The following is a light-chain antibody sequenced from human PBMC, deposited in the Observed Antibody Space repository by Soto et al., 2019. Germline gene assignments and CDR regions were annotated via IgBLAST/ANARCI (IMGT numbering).Light chain of an antibody. CDR2: DDR. CDR3: QVWDTSSDHVV. Sequence: SYEMSQPPWVSVAPGQTARITCGGKNIGSKSVHWYQQKPGQAPVLVVYDDRDRPSGIPERFSGSNSGNTATLTISRVEAGDEADYYCQVWDTSSDHVVFGGGTQLTVL. J-gene: IGLJ2*01. V-gene: IGLV3-21*02. CDR1: NIGSKS.